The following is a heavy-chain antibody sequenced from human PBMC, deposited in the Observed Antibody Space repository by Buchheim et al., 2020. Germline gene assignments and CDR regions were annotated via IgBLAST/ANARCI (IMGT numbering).Heavy chain of an antibody. Sequence: QVQLVESGGGLVKPGGSLRLSCAASGFTFSDYYMSWIRQAPGKGLEWVAVISYDGSNKYYADSVKGRFTISRDNSKNTLYLQMNSLRAEDTAVYYCAKEWGPSRSMDVWGQGTT. J-gene: IGHJ6*02. CDR2: ISYDGSNK. V-gene: IGHV3-30*18. CDR3: AKEWGPSRSMDV. CDR1: GFTFSDYY. D-gene: IGHD1-26*01.